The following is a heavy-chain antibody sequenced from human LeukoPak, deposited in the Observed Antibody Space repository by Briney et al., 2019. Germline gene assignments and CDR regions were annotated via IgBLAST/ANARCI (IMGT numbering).Heavy chain of an antibody. J-gene: IGHJ4*02. CDR2: IYYSGST. Sequence: SETLSLTCTVSGGSISSSSYYWGWIRQPPGKGLEWIGSIYYSGSTYYNPSLKSRVTISVDTSKNQFSLKLSPVTAADTAVYYCARPYGAAGLDWGQGTLVTVSS. CDR1: GGSISSSSYY. D-gene: IGHD4-17*01. V-gene: IGHV4-39*01. CDR3: ARPYGAAGLD.